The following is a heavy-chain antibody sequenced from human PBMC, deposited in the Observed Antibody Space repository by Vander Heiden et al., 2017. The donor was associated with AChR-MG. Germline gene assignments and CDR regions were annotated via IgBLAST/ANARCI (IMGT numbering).Heavy chain of an antibody. CDR2: INAGNGNT. J-gene: IGHJ2*01. D-gene: IGHD2-15*01. V-gene: IGHV1-3*01. CDR3: ARGSSGSWHVDL. CDR1: GYTFTSYA. Sequence: QVQLVQSGAEVKKPGASVQVSCKASGYTFTSYAMHWVRQAPGQRLEWMGWINAGNGNTKYSEKFQDRVTITSDTSASTAYMELSSLRAEDMAVFYCARGSSGSWHVDLWGRGTLVTVSS.